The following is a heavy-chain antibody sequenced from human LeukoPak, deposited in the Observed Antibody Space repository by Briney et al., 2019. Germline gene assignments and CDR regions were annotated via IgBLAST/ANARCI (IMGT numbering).Heavy chain of an antibody. CDR2: ISAYNGNT. CDR3: ARSGYYYDKLAAMDV. J-gene: IGHJ6*02. D-gene: IGHD3-22*01. Sequence: GASVKVSCKASGYTFTGYYMHWVRQAPGQGLEWMGWISAYNGNTNYAQKLQGRVTMTTDTSTSTAYMELRSLRSDDTAVYYCARSGYYYDKLAAMDVWGQGTTVTVSS. V-gene: IGHV1-18*04. CDR1: GYTFTGYY.